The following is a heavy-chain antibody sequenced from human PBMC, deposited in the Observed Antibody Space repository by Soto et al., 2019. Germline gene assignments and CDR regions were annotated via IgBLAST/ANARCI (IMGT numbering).Heavy chain of an antibody. D-gene: IGHD1-7*01. V-gene: IGHV4-39*01. CDR2: IYYSGST. J-gene: IGHJ6*02. CDR3: ARLNAGTTYYHYGMAV. Sequence: SETLSLTCTVSGASVSSSSYYWGWIRQPPGKGLEWIGSIYYSGSTYYNPSLKSRVTISVDTSKNQFPLKLSSVTAADTAVYYCARLNAGTTYYHYGMAVWGQGTTVTVSS. CDR1: GASVSSSSYY.